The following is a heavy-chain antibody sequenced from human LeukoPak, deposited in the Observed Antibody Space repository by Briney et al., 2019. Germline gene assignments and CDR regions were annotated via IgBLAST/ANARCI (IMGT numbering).Heavy chain of an antibody. CDR3: ARDPRRIITMIVGGNWFDP. D-gene: IGHD3-22*01. CDR1: GYTFTSYD. Sequence: SVKVSCKASGYTFTSYDINWVRQAPGQGLEWMGRIIPILGIANYAQKFQGRVTITADKSTSTAYMELSSLRSEDTAVYYCARDPRRIITMIVGGNWFDPWGQGTLVTVSS. CDR2: IIPILGIA. V-gene: IGHV1-69*04. J-gene: IGHJ5*02.